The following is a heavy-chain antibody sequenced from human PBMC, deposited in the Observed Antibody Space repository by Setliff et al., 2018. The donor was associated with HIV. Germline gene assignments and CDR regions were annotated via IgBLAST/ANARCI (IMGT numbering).Heavy chain of an antibody. J-gene: IGHJ3*02. Sequence: SETLSLTCTVSRDSINGHWWSWIRQPPGKGLEWTGSIHYSGITHYNPCLKSRLTMSVDTSKNQVSLKLTSVTAADTAVYYCARYKCINFACVGFDIWGQGTVVTVS. V-gene: IGHV4-59*11. CDR2: IHYSGIT. D-gene: IGHD3-9*01. CDR1: RDSINGHW. CDR3: ARYKCINFACVGFDI.